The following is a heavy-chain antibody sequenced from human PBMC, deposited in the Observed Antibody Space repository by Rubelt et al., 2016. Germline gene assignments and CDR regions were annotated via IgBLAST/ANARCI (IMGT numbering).Heavy chain of an antibody. CDR3: ARDYSSSWYGGLAFDP. CDR2: INPSGGST. V-gene: IGHV1-46*01. J-gene: IGHJ5*02. D-gene: IGHD6-13*01. CDR1: GYTFTSYY. Sequence: QVQLVQSGAEVKKPGASVKVSCKASGYTFTSYYMHWVRQAPGQGLEWMGIINPSGGSTSYAQKFQGRVTMTRDTSTSTVYMGLSSLRSEDTAVYYCARDYSSSWYGGLAFDPWGQGTLVTVSS.